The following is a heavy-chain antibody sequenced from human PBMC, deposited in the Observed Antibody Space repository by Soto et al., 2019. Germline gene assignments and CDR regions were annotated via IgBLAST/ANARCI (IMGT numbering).Heavy chain of an antibody. V-gene: IGHV3-23*01. J-gene: IGHJ4*02. D-gene: IGHD6-13*01. CDR1: GFSFSSYA. CDR3: AKASRGPLSSRSSDANHFDS. CDR2: ISGAGDRT. Sequence: EAQLLESGGGLVQPGGSLRLSCEASGFSFSSYAMNWVRQAPGKGLEWVSIISGAGDRTYYADSVRGRFTISRDNSKNTLYLQMSSLRAEDTAVYHCAKASRGPLSSRSSDANHFDSWGQGTLVTVS.